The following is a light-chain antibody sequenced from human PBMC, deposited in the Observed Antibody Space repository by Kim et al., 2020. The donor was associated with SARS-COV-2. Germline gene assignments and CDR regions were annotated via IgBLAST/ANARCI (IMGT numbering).Light chain of an antibody. CDR2: WAS. V-gene: IGKV4-1*01. CDR1: QSVLSSSNNKNY. Sequence: DIVMTQSPDSLAVSLGERATINCKSSQSVLSSSNNKNYLGWYQQKAGQPPKLLIYWASTRESGVPDRFSGSGSGTDFTLTISSLQAEDVAVYYCQQYYSSPLAFGGGTKLEIK. J-gene: IGKJ4*01. CDR3: QQYYSSPLA.